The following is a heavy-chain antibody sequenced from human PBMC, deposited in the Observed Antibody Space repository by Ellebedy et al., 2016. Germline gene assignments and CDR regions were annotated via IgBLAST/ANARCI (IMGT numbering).Heavy chain of an antibody. D-gene: IGHD5-12*01. V-gene: IGHV3-30-3*01. CDR2: TSYDGNMN. CDR1: GFTFNSHA. CDR3: ARASGISVASDSCDY. Sequence: GESLKISCAASGFTFNSHAMHWVRQAPGKGLEWVAVTSYDGNMNYYADSVKGRFTISRDNLKNRLFLQMTRLRPEDTAVYYCARASGISVASDSCDYWGQGTLVTVSS. J-gene: IGHJ4*02.